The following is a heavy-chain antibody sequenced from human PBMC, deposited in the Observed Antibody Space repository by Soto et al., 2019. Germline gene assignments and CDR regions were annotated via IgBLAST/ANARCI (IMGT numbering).Heavy chain of an antibody. CDR1: GIPVSSNY. CDR2: LHSGGDT. J-gene: IGHJ3*02. Sequence: GGSLRLSCVASGIPVSSNYMTWVRQAPGKGLEWVSVLHSGGDTYYADSVKGRFTISRDNSKNTLYLQVNSLRAEDSAVYYCAMRDCSGDSCLAAFDIWGQGIMVTVSS. V-gene: IGHV3-53*01. CDR3: AMRDCSGDSCLAAFDI. D-gene: IGHD2-15*01.